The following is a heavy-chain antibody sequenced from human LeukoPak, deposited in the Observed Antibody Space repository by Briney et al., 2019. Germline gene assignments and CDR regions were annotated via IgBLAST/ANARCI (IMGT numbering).Heavy chain of an antibody. J-gene: IGHJ4*02. CDR3: ARDPEVVSWNDPWATAFDY. CDR1: GFTFSSYS. V-gene: IGHV3-21*01. D-gene: IGHD1-1*01. CDR2: ISSSSSYI. Sequence: PGGSLRLSCAASGFTFSSYSMNWVRQAPGKGLERVSSISSSSSYIYYADSVKGRFTISRDNAKNSLYLQMNSLRAEDTAVYYCARDPEVVSWNDPWATAFDYWGQGTLVTVSS.